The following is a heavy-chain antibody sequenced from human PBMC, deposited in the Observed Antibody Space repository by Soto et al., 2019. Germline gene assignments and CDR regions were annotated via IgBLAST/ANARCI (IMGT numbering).Heavy chain of an antibody. J-gene: IGHJ3*02. D-gene: IGHD3-22*01. V-gene: IGHV4-39*01. CDR3: ARRSGYYSDAFDI. CDR1: GGSISSSSYY. Sequence: SETLSLTCTVSGGSISSSSYYWGWIRQPPGKGLEWIGSIYYSGSTYYNPSLKSRVTLSVDTSKNQFSLKLSSVTAADTAVYYCARRSGYYSDAFDIWGQGTMVTVSS. CDR2: IYYSGST.